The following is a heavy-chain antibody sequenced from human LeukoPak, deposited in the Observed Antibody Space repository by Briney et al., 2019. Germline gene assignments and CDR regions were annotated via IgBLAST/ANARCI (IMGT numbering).Heavy chain of an antibody. CDR2: ISGSGGST. CDR1: GFTFSSYA. Sequence: GGSLRLSCAASGFTFSSYAMSWVRQAAGKGLEWVSGISGSGGSTYYADSVKGRFTISRDNSKNTLYLQMNSLRAEDTAVYYCAKNSLMTTVTTSDHWGQGTLVTVSS. J-gene: IGHJ4*02. V-gene: IGHV3-23*01. CDR3: AKNSLMTTVTTSDH. D-gene: IGHD4-11*01.